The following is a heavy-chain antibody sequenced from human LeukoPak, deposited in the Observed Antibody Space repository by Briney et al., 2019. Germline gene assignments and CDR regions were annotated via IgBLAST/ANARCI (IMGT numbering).Heavy chain of an antibody. V-gene: IGHV3-23*01. Sequence: PGGSLRLSCAASGFTFSSHAMGWVRQAPGKGLEWVSAISGSGGSKYYADSVKGRFTISRDNSKNTLYVQMNSLRAEDTATYYRAKGTTYYDILTGYGYPYYFDYWGQGTLVTVSS. CDR2: ISGSGGSK. D-gene: IGHD3-9*01. J-gene: IGHJ4*02. CDR1: GFTFSSHA. CDR3: AKGTTYYDILTGYGYPYYFDY.